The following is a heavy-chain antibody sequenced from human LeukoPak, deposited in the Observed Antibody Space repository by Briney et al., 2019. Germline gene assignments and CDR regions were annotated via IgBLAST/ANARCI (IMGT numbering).Heavy chain of an antibody. V-gene: IGHV4-30-4*01. CDR1: GGSISSGDYY. CDR2: IYYSGST. J-gene: IGHJ6*02. Sequence: SETLSLTRTVSGGSISSGDYYWSWIRQPPGKGLEWIGYIYYSGSTYYNPSLKSRVTISVDTSKNQFSLKLSSVTAADTAVYYCARVRGNYYYGMDVWGQGTTVTVSS. CDR3: ARVRGNYYYGMDV.